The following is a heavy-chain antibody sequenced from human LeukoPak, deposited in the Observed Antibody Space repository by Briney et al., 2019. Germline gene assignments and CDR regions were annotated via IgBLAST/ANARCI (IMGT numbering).Heavy chain of an antibody. CDR1: GYTLTELS. CDR3: ATGRWSINGMDV. Sequence: ASVKVSCKVSGYTLTELSMHWVRQAPGKGLEWMGGFDPEDGETIYAQRFQGRVTMTEDTSTDTAYMELSSLRSEDTAVYYCATGRWSINGMDVWGKGTTVTVSS. J-gene: IGHJ6*04. V-gene: IGHV1-24*01. D-gene: IGHD3-3*02. CDR2: FDPEDGET.